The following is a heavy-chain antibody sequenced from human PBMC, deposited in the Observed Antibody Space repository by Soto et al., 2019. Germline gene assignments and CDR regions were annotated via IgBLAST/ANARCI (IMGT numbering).Heavy chain of an antibody. CDR2: IYSGGST. Sequence: GGSQRLCCAAAGCNVINKYMTWVRQAPGKGLEWVSVIYSGGSTSYAASVKGRFTISRDNSKNTVYLQINSLRAEDTAVYYCARDFSMVIVAPGYWGQGTLVTVSS. V-gene: IGHV3-53*01. D-gene: IGHD5-12*01. J-gene: IGHJ4*02. CDR1: GCNVINKY. CDR3: ARDFSMVIVAPGY.